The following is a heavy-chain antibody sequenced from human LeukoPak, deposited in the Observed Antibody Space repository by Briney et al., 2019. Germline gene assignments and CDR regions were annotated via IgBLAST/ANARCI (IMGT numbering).Heavy chain of an antibody. CDR2: ISGSGGPT. V-gene: IGHV3-23*01. CDR3: AEDATTMPARPDY. CDR1: GFTFSSYA. Sequence: GGSLRLSCAASGFTFSSYAMSWIRQAPGKWLEWVSSISGSGGPTYTADSVRGRFTISRDNSKNTLYLQLNSLRADDTAIYYCAEDATTMPARPDYWGQGTLVTVSS. J-gene: IGHJ4*02. D-gene: IGHD6-6*01.